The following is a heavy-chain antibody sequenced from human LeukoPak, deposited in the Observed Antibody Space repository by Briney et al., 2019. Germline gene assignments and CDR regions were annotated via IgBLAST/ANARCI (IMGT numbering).Heavy chain of an antibody. CDR1: GYTFTSYA. CDR2: INTNTGNP. D-gene: IGHD3-3*01. Sequence: ASVKVSCKASGYTFTSYAMNWVRQAPGQGLEWMGWINTNTGNPTYAQGFTGRFVFSLDTSVSTAYLQISSLKAEDTAVYYCARVWRFWKDYYYYMDVWGKGTTVTVSS. V-gene: IGHV7-4-1*02. J-gene: IGHJ6*03. CDR3: ARVWRFWKDYYYYMDV.